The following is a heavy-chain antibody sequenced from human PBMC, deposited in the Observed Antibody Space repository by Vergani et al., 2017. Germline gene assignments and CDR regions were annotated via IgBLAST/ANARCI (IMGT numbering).Heavy chain of an antibody. CDR1: GFTFSSYG. CDR2: ISYDGSNK. D-gene: IGHD3-22*01. CDR3: AKDRNYYDSSGYYLGYYYGMDV. V-gene: IGHV3-30*18. Sequence: QVQLVESGGGVVQPGRSLRLSCAASGFTFSSYGMHWVRQAPGKGVEGVAVISYDGSNKYYADSVKGRFTISRDNSKNTLYLQMNSLRAEDTAVYYCAKDRNYYDSSGYYLGYYYGMDVWGQGTTVTVSS. J-gene: IGHJ6*02.